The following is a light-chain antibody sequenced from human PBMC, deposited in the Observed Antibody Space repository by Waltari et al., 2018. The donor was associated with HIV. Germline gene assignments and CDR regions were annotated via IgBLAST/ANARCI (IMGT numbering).Light chain of an antibody. Sequence: SAVTQPASVSGLPGQSITISCTGDDSDFGIYNFVSWYQQHPGKLPRLIVYDVDSRASGISTRFSGSKSGHTASLSISGLRAEDEADYYCAFFTDDNTLLFGGGTKVTVL. V-gene: IGLV2-14*03. CDR2: DVD. CDR1: DSDFGIYNF. CDR3: AFFTDDNTLL. J-gene: IGLJ3*02.